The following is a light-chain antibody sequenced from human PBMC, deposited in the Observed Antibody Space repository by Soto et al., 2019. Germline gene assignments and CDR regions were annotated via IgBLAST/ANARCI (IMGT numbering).Light chain of an antibody. Sequence: EIVLTQSPATLSLSPGERTTVSCRASQRVNNYLAWYQQKPGQAPRLLIYDTSNRATGIPARFSGSGSGTDFTLTISSLEPEDFAIYYCQQRSNWPLITFGQGTRLEIK. CDR3: QQRSNWPLIT. CDR2: DTS. J-gene: IGKJ5*01. V-gene: IGKV3-11*01. CDR1: QRVNNY.